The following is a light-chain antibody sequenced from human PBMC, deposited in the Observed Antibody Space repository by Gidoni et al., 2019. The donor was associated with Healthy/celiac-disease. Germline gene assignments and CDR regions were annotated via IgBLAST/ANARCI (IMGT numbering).Light chain of an antibody. CDR2: WAS. V-gene: IGKV4-1*01. J-gene: IGKJ1*01. Sequence: DLVMTQSPDSLAVSLGERATINCESSQSVLYSSNNKNYLAWYQQKPGQPPKLLIYWASTRESGVPDRFSGSGSGTDFTLTISSLQAEDVAVYYCQQYYSTPWTFXXXTKVEIK. CDR3: QQYYSTPWT. CDR1: QSVLYSSNNKNY.